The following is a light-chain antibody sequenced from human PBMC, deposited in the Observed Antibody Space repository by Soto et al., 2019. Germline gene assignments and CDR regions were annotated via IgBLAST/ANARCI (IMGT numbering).Light chain of an antibody. CDR2: GAS. CDR3: QQYDRSPIT. CDR1: QSLSSSY. Sequence: EIVLTQSPGTLSLAPGERVTLSCRASQSLSSSYLAWYQQKPGQAPRLLIYGASSRATGIPDRFSGSGSGTDFTLTINRLEPEDLAVYYCQQYDRSPITFGHGTLLEIK. V-gene: IGKV3-20*01. J-gene: IGKJ5*01.